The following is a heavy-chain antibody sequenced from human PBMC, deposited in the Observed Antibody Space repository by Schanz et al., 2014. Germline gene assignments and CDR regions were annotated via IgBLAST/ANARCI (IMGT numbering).Heavy chain of an antibody. Sequence: EVQLVESGGGLVKPGGSLTLSCAASGFSISDAWMHWVRQAPGKGLEWVSSITGGSSNTYYADSVKGQFTISRDNSKNTVYLQMNSLRAEDTAVYYCAKDRWGEGSDSAWYDYWGQGTLVTVSS. J-gene: IGHJ4*02. CDR2: ITGGSSNT. CDR3: AKDRWGEGSDSAWYDY. CDR1: GFSISDA. V-gene: IGHV3-23*04. D-gene: IGHD6-19*01.